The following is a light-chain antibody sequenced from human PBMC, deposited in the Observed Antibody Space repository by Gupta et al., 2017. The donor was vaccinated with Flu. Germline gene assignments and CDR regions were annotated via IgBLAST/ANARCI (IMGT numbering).Light chain of an antibody. CDR3: SKDTSTSTDV. Sequence: QSALTQPPSVSGSPGQSVTISCTGTSSDVGSYNRVSWYQQPPATAPKLMIYEVSNRPSGVPDRFSGSKSSNTASLTISERQPEDEADYYCSKDTSTSTDVFGAGTKVTVL. J-gene: IGLJ1*01. V-gene: IGLV2-18*01. CDR1: SSDVGSYNR. CDR2: EVS.